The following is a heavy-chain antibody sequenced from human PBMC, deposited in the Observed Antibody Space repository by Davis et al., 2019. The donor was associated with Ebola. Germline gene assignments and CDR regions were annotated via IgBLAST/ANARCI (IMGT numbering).Heavy chain of an antibody. J-gene: IGHJ6*02. CDR2: IYYSGST. D-gene: IGHD6-19*01. V-gene: IGHV4-59*01. Sequence: MPSETLSLTCTVSSGSISSYYRSWIRQPPGKGLEWIGYIYYSGSTNYNPSLRGRVTMSVDRSKNQFSLNLSSVTAADTAVYYCARDSRWLVPGTYYYYGMDVWGQGTTVTVSS. CDR3: ARDSRWLVPGTYYYYGMDV. CDR1: SGSISSYY.